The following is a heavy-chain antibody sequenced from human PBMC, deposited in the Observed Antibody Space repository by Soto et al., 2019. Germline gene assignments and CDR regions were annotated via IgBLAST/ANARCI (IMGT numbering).Heavy chain of an antibody. J-gene: IGHJ6*02. CDR2: INPSGTIT. V-gene: IGHV1-46*02. CDR1: GYTFNRYY. CDR3: ARGSFLEWSCMDV. Sequence: ASVKVSCKASGYTFNRYYMHWVRQAPGQGLEWMGMINPSGTITSYAQKFQGRVTMTRDTSTSTLYMELSSLRSEDAAVYYCARGSFLEWSCMDVWGQGTTVTVSS. D-gene: IGHD3-3*01.